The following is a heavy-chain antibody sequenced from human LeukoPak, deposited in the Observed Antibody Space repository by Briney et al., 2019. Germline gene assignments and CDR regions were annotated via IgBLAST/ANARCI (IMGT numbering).Heavy chain of an antibody. CDR3: ARDLCSSTSCYLEVDY. CDR2: FNPSGGST. J-gene: IGHJ4*02. V-gene: IGHV1-46*01. CDR1: GYTFTSYY. Sequence: ASVKVSCKASGYTFTSYYMHWVRQAPGQGLEWMGIFNPSGGSTSYAQKFQGRVTMTRDTSTSTVYMELSSLRSEDTAVYYCARDLCSSTSCYLEVDYWGQGTLVTVSS. D-gene: IGHD2-2*01.